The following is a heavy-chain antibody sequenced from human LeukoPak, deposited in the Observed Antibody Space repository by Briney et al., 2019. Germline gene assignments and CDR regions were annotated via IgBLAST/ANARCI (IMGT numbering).Heavy chain of an antibody. CDR1: GFTFSGSA. D-gene: IGHD3-22*01. V-gene: IGHV3-73*01. J-gene: IGHJ4*02. Sequence: GGSLRLSCAASGFTFSGSAMHWVRQASGKGLEWVGRIRSKANSYATAYAASVKGRFTISRDDSKNTAYLQMNSLITEDTAVYYCTTTSLTYYYDSSGYRPGVVDYWGQGTLVTVSS. CDR2: IRSKANSYAT. CDR3: TTTSLTYYYDSSGYRPGVVDY.